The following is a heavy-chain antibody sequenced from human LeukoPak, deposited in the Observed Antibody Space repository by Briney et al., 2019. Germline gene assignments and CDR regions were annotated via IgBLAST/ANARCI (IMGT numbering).Heavy chain of an antibody. Sequence: GGSLRLSCAVSGITLSNYGMSWVRQAPGKGLEWVAGLSGSGGSTYYADSVKGRFTISRDNPKNTLYLQMNSLGAEDTAVYFCAKRDVVIRVILVGFHKEAYYFDSWGQGALVTVSS. CDR2: LSGSGGST. J-gene: IGHJ4*02. CDR3: AKRDVVIRVILVGFHKEAYYFDS. V-gene: IGHV3-23*01. D-gene: IGHD3-22*01. CDR1: GITLSNYG.